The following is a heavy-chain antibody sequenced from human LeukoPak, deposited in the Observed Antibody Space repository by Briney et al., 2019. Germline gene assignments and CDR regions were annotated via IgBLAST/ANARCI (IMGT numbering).Heavy chain of an antibody. J-gene: IGHJ4*02. CDR2: IYYGGST. V-gene: IGHV4-39*01. D-gene: IGHD3-3*01. CDR1: GGSISSSSYY. CDR3: AGFYISPNFDY. Sequence: SETLSLTCTVSGGSISSSSYYWGWIRQPPGKGLEWIGSIYYGGSTYYNPSLKSRVTISVDTSKNQFSLKLSSVTAADTAVYYCAGFYISPNFDYWGQGTLVTVSS.